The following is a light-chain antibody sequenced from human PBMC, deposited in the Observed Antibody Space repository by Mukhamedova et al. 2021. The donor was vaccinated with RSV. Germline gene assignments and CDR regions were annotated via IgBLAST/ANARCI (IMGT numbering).Light chain of an antibody. CDR2: RGS. J-gene: IGKJ2*01. V-gene: IGKV1-5*03. Sequence: WYQRRVHGKVPKLLIYRGSFLESGVPSRFTGSGSGTEFTLTISSMKPDDFATYYCLQYNDSAVYIFGPGTNLEIK. CDR3: LQYNDSAVYI.